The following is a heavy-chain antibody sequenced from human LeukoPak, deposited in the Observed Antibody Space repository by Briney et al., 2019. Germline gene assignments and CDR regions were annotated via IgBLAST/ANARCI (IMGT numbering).Heavy chain of an antibody. CDR1: GFTFSSYA. Sequence: PGGSLRLSCAASGFTFSSYAMSWVRQAPGKGLEWVSAISGSGGSTYYADSVKGRFTISRDNSKNTLYLQMNSLRAEDTAVYYCARDGTSGLFYYYGLDVWGQGTTVTVSS. J-gene: IGHJ6*02. D-gene: IGHD1-26*01. CDR2: ISGSGGST. V-gene: IGHV3-23*01. CDR3: ARDGTSGLFYYYGLDV.